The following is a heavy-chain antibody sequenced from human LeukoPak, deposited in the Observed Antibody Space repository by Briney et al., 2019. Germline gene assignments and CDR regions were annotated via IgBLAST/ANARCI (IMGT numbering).Heavy chain of an antibody. CDR1: GGSFSGYY. Sequence: PSETLSLTCAVYGGSFSGYYWSWIRQPPGKGLEWIGEINHSGSTNYNPSLKSRVTISVDTSKNQFSLKLSSVTAADTAVYYCARGEGSYDYVWGSHLKYYFDYWGQGTLVTVS. CDR3: ARGEGSYDYVWGSHLKYYFDY. V-gene: IGHV4-34*01. D-gene: IGHD3-16*01. CDR2: INHSGST. J-gene: IGHJ4*02.